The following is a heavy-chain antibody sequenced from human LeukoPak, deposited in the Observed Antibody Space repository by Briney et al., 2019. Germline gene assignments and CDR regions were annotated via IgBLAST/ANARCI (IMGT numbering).Heavy chain of an antibody. D-gene: IGHD1-26*01. J-gene: IGHJ4*02. CDR2: ISNSGGST. Sequence: GGSLRLSCAASGFSFSNYAMTWVRQAPGKGLEWVSGISNSGGSTYYADSVKGRFAISRDNSKNTLYLHMSTLRAEDTALYYCAREGRETYSSSDSWGQGTLVTVSS. V-gene: IGHV3-23*01. CDR3: AREGRETYSSSDS. CDR1: GFSFSNYA.